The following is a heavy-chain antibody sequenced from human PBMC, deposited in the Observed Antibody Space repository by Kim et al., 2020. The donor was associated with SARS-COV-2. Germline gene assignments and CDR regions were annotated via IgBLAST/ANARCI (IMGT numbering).Heavy chain of an antibody. J-gene: IGHJ3*02. CDR2: INHSGST. V-gene: IGHV4-34*01. CDR1: GGSFSGYY. D-gene: IGHD2-21*01. Sequence: SETLSLTCAVYGGSFSGYYWSWIRQPPGKGLEWIGEINHSGSTNYNPSLKSRVTISVDTSKNQFSLKLSSVTAADTAVYYCARGLFRGAFDIWGQGTMVT. CDR3: ARGLFRGAFDI.